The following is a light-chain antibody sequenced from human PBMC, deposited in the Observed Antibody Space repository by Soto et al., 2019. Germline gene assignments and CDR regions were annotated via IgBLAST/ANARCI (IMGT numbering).Light chain of an antibody. CDR3: QSYDSSFL. J-gene: IGLJ3*02. CDR2: GNS. V-gene: IGLV1-40*01. CDR1: SSNIGAGYD. Sequence: QPVLTQPPSVSGAPGQRVTISCTGSSSNIGAGYDVHWYQQLPGTAPKLLIYGNSNRPSGVPDRFSGSKSGTSASLAITGLQAEDEADYYCQSYDSSFLFGGGTQLTVL.